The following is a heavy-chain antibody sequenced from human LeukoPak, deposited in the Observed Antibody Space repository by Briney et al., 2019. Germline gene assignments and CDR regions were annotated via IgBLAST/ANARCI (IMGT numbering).Heavy chain of an antibody. J-gene: IGHJ4*02. CDR2: INPNSGGT. V-gene: IGHV1-2*06. Sequence: GASVKVSCKVAGYTFTGYYMHWVRQAPGQGLEWMGRINPNSGGTNYAQKFQGRVTMTRDTSISTAYMELSRLRSDDTAVYYCARRVEAYGFDYWGQGTLVTVSS. D-gene: IGHD3-10*01. CDR1: GYTFTGYY. CDR3: ARRVEAYGFDY.